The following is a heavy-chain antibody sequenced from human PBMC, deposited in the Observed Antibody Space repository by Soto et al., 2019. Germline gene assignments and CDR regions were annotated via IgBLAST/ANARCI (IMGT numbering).Heavy chain of an antibody. CDR1: GGSIRSGGYS. Sequence: SETMSLTCAVSGGSIRSGGYSWSWIRQPPGKGLEWIGYMYHSGSTYYNPSLKSRVTISIDRSKNQFSLKLTFVTAADTAVYYCARLPEYGSGSSGMDVWGQGTTVTAP. CDR2: MYHSGST. D-gene: IGHD3-10*01. V-gene: IGHV4-30-2*01. CDR3: ARLPEYGSGSSGMDV. J-gene: IGHJ6*02.